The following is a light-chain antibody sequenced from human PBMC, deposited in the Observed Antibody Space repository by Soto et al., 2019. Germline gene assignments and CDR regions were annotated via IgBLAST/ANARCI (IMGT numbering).Light chain of an antibody. CDR1: QSVRSSY. J-gene: IGKJ1*01. Sequence: EIVFKQSPGTLSLSQGERATLSCRASQSVRSSYFAWYQQKTGQAPRLLIYDASNRATGIPVRFSGSGSGTDYTLTITNLETEELAIYYCKLRSSWTWTVGEVRMVEIK. V-gene: IGKV3D-20*02. CDR3: KLRSSWTWT. CDR2: DAS.